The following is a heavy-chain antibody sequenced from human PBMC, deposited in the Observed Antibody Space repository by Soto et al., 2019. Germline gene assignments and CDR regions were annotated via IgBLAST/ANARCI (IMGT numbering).Heavy chain of an antibody. CDR3: ARDLDHTTTGYLDY. V-gene: IGHV3-30-3*01. CDR1: GFIFSSFA. CDR2: TSYDGTKK. Sequence: QAQLVESGGGVVQPGRSLRLSCAASGFIFSSFAMHWVRQAPGKGPEWVAVTSYDGTKKYYADSVKGRLTISRDNSKNRVCLQMNRLRADDTDEQYCARDLDHTTTGYLDYWGQGTLFTASS. D-gene: IGHD1-1*01. J-gene: IGHJ4*02.